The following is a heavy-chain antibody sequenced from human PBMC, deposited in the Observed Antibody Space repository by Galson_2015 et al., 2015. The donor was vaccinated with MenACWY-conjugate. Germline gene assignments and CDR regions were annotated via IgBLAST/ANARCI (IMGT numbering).Heavy chain of an antibody. V-gene: IGHV3-74*01. D-gene: IGHD6-13*01. J-gene: IGHJ5*01. CDR1: GFTLSSYW. CDR2: INPDGSGT. Sequence: SLRLSCAASGFTLSSYWMHWVRQVPGKGLVWVSRINPDGSGTNYADSVKGRFTISRDNAKNTLYLQMNSLRAEDTAVYYCTRDKWQQQTADSWGEGTLVSV. CDR3: TRDKWQQQTADS.